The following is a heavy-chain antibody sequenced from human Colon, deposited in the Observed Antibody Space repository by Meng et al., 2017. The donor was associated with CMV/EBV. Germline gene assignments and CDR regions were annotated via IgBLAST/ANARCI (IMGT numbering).Heavy chain of an antibody. CDR1: GFNFSSNY. CDR2: IYSGGST. V-gene: IGHV3-66*04. J-gene: IGHJ4*02. D-gene: IGHD4-23*01. CDR3: ASQDYGGSTRDY. Sequence: GGDLVQPGGSLGPACAAFGFNFSSNYMSWVGQAPGKGLEWVSVIYSGGSTYYADSVKGRFTISRDNSKNTLYLQMNSLRAEDTAVYYCASQDYGGSTRDYWGQGTLVTVSS.